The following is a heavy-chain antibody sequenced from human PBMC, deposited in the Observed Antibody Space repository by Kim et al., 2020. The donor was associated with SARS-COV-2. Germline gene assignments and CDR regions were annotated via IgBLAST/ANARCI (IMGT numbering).Heavy chain of an antibody. Sequence: SETLSLTCTVSGGSISSSSYYWGWIRQPPGKGLEWIGSIYYSGSTYYNPSLKSRVTISVDTSKNQFSLKLSSVTAADTAVYYCARVDHTYYYDSSGFGYWGQGTLVTVSS. CDR1: GGSISSSSYY. V-gene: IGHV4-39*01. J-gene: IGHJ4*02. D-gene: IGHD3-22*01. CDR2: IYYSGST. CDR3: ARVDHTYYYDSSGFGY.